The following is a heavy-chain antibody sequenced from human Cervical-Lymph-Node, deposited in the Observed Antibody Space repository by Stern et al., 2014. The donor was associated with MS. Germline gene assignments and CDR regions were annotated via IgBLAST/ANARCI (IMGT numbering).Heavy chain of an antibody. CDR2: LIPMFGRS. Sequence: VQLVESGAEVKKPGSSVKVSCKASGGTLNTYGISWVRLAPGQGLEWMGGLIPMFGRSIYAQKFQGRVTITADESMSTAYMELSSLRSEDTAVYYCARALLVHTSFLYFDFWGQGTLVTVSS. CDR1: GGTLNTYG. V-gene: IGHV1-69*01. CDR3: ARALLVHTSFLYFDF. D-gene: IGHD2-21*02. J-gene: IGHJ4*02.